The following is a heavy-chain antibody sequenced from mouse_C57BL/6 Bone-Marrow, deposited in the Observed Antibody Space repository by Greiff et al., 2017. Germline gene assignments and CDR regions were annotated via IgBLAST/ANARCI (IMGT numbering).Heavy chain of an antibody. Sequence: QVQLQQPGAELVRPGTSVKLSCKASGYTFTSYWMHWVKQRPGQGLEWIGVIDPSDSYTNYNQKFKGKATLTVDTSSSTAYMQLSSLTSEDSAVYYCAGDSSWLDYWGQGTTLTVSS. CDR3: AGDSSWLDY. J-gene: IGHJ2*01. V-gene: IGHV1-59*01. CDR2: IDPSDSYT. CDR1: GYTFTSYW. D-gene: IGHD3-2*02.